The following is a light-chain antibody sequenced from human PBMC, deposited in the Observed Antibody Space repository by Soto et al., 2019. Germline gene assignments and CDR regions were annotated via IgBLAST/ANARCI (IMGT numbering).Light chain of an antibody. CDR1: SSNIGRNT. Sequence: QSVLTQPPSASGTPGQRVTISCSGSSSNIGRNTVNWYQQLPGTAPKLLMYSNNQRPSGVPDRFSGSKSGTSASLAISGLQSEDEADYYCAAWDASPKGHVVSGGGTKVTVL. CDR3: AAWDASPKGHVV. V-gene: IGLV1-44*01. J-gene: IGLJ2*01. CDR2: SNN.